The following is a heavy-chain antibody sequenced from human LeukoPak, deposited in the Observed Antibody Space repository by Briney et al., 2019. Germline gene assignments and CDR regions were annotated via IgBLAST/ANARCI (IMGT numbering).Heavy chain of an antibody. CDR3: TREGTASTGIGPYDF. D-gene: IGHD6-13*01. CDR1: EYTFTAYY. J-gene: IGHJ4*02. CDR2: ISGHNGNT. Sequence: ASVEVSCKASEYTFTAYYIHWVRQAPGQGLEWLGWISGHNGNTKYIQNVQGRITMTTDTSASTAYMELRSLTSDDTAVYYCTREGTASTGIGPYDFWGQGTLVTVSS. V-gene: IGHV1-18*04.